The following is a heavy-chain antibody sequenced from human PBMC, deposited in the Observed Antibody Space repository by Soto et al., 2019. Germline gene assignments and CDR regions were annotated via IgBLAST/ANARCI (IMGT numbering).Heavy chain of an antibody. CDR3: AHTMVNYYYYYMDV. V-gene: IGHV2-70*11. CDR1: GFSLSTSGMC. CDR2: IDWDDDK. D-gene: IGHD3-10*01. Sequence: SGPTLVNPTQTLTLTCTFSGFSLSTSGMCVSWIRQPPGKALEWLARIDWDDDKYYSTSLKTRLTISKDTSKNQVVLTMTNMDPVDTATYYCAHTMVNYYYYYMDVWGKGTTVTVSS. J-gene: IGHJ6*03.